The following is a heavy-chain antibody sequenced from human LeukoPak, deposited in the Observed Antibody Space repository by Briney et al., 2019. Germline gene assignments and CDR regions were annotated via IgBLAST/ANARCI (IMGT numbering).Heavy chain of an antibody. J-gene: IGHJ4*02. V-gene: IGHV3-23*01. CDR2: ISGSGGSGSST. CDR3: ARESGGY. CDR1: GFTFISYA. Sequence: GESLKISCAASGFTFISYAMTWVRQAPGNGLEWVSTISGSGGSGSSTYYADSVKGRVTISRDNSNNTLDLQMNSRRAEDTAVYYCARESGGYWGQGTLVTVSS.